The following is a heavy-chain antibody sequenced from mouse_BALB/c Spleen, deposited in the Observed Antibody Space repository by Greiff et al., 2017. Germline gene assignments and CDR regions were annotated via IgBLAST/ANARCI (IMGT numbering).Heavy chain of an antibody. J-gene: IGHJ2*01. D-gene: IGHD1-1*01. Sequence: QVQLKESGAELVRPGTSVKVSCKASGYAFTNYLIEWVKQRPGQGLEWIGVINPGSGGTNYNEKFKGKATLTADKSSSTAYMQLSSLTSDDSAAYFCARRITTVVADYFDYWGQGTTLTVSS. CDR1: GYAFTNYL. V-gene: IGHV1-54*01. CDR3: ARRITTVVADYFDY. CDR2: INPGSGGT.